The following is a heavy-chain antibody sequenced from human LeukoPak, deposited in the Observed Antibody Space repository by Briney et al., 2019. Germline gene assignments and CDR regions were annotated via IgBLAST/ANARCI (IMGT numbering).Heavy chain of an antibody. V-gene: IGHV1-8*01. J-gene: IGHJ6*03. D-gene: IGHD5-18*01. CDR2: MNPISGNA. CDR3: ARGPPIRGYRYGYDTGYYYSYSMDV. CDR1: GYTFTSYD. Sequence: ASVKVSCKASGYTFTSYDINWVRQATGQGLEWMGWMNPISGNAGHAQKFQGRVTMTRDTSISTAYMELSSLRSEDTAVYYCARGPPIRGYRYGYDTGYYYSYSMDVWGKGTTVTISS.